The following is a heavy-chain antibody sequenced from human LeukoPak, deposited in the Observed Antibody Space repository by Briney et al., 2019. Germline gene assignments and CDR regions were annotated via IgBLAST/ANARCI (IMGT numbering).Heavy chain of an antibody. CDR1: GFTFTNYD. D-gene: IGHD2-21*02. CDR2: ISGSGGST. Sequence: PGGSLRLSCAASGFTFTNYDMSWVRQAPGKGLEWVSAISGSGGSTFYADSVKGRFAISGDNSKNTLFLQMNSLRAEDTAVYYCAKDTAASHFGDYWGQGTLVTVSS. V-gene: IGHV3-23*01. J-gene: IGHJ4*02. CDR3: AKDTAASHFGDY.